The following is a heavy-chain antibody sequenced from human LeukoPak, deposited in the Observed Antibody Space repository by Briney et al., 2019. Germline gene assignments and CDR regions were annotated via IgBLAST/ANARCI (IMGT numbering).Heavy chain of an antibody. V-gene: IGHV4-34*01. CDR3: ARGERNSDFWSGYYSGSYYFDY. D-gene: IGHD3-3*01. J-gene: IGHJ4*02. Sequence: SETLSLTCAVYGGSFSGYYWSWIRQPPGKGLEWIGEINHSGSTNCNPSLKSRVTISVDTSKNQFSLKLSSVTAADTAVYYCARGERNSDFWSGYYSGSYYFDYRGQGTLVTVSS. CDR2: INHSGST. CDR1: GGSFSGYY.